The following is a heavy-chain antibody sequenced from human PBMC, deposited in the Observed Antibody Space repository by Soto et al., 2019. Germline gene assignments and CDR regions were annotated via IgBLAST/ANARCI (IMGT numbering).Heavy chain of an antibody. CDR3: ARGAQGFFPVSGIYFYFDH. V-gene: IGHV1-2*02. CDR1: GYTFTEQY. D-gene: IGHD3-22*01. Sequence: ASVKVSCKTSGYTFTEQYIHWVRQSPGQGLQWVGWAHPDSGGTNVAQAFQDRVTMTADTSITTAYMDLARLRPDDTAIFYCARGAQGFFPVSGIYFYFDHWGQGTPVTVSS. CDR2: AHPDSGGT. J-gene: IGHJ4*02.